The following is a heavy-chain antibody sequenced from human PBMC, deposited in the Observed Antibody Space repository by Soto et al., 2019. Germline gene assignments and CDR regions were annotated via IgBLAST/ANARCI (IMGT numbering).Heavy chain of an antibody. CDR3: AKDLDFWSGYYKPHFDY. CDR2: ISGSGGST. D-gene: IGHD3-3*01. J-gene: IGHJ4*02. CDR1: GFTFSSYA. Sequence: PGGSLRLSCAASGFTFSSYAMSWVRQAPGKGLEWVSAISGSGGSTYYADSVKGRFTISRDNSKNTLYLQMNSLRAEDTAVYYCAKDLDFWSGYYKPHFDYWGQGTLVTVSS. V-gene: IGHV3-23*01.